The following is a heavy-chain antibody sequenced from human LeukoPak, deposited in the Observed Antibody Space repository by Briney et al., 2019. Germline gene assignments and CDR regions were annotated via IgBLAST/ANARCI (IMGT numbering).Heavy chain of an antibody. CDR3: ARGLSAIVH. D-gene: IGHD2-21*02. CDR2: INHSGST. Sequence: PSETLSLTCAVYGGSFSGYYRSWIRQPPGKGLEWIGEINHSGSTNYNPSLKSRVTISIDTSKNQFSLKLSSVTAADTAVYYCARGLSAIVHWGQGTPVTVSS. CDR1: GGSFSGYY. J-gene: IGHJ4*02. V-gene: IGHV4-34*01.